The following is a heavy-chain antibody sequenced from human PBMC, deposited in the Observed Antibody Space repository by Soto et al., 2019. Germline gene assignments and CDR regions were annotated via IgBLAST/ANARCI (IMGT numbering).Heavy chain of an antibody. CDR2: ISISGENT. D-gene: IGHD3-3*01. J-gene: IGHJ4*02. CDR3: ADGGEWSFNFVY. Sequence: EVQLLESGGGLVQPGGSLRLSCAASGFSFSNYAMSWVRQGPGKGLEWVSGISISGENTYYADSVKGRFTISRDNSKNTLYLQMNNLRAEDPAVYYCADGGEWSFNFVYWGQGTLVTVSS. V-gene: IGHV3-23*01. CDR1: GFSFSNYA.